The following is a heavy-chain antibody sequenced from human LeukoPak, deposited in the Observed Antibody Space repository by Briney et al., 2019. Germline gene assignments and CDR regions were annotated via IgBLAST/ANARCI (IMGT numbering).Heavy chain of an antibody. CDR3: AYYYDSIPFDY. CDR2: ISGSGGST. V-gene: IGHV3-23*01. Sequence: GGSLRLSCAASGFTFSSYAMGWVRQAPGKGLEWVSAISGSGGSTYYADSVKGRFTISRDNSKNTLYLQMNSLRAEDTAVYYCAYYYDSIPFDYWGQGTLVTVSS. D-gene: IGHD3-22*01. CDR1: GFTFSSYA. J-gene: IGHJ4*02.